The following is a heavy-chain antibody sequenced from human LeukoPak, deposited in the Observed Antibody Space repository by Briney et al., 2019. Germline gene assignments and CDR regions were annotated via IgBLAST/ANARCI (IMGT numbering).Heavy chain of an antibody. CDR1: GGTFSSYA. V-gene: IGHV1-69*13. CDR2: IIPIFGTA. CDR3: ARDLGRWLVLPLLCY. Sequence: SVKVSCKASGGTFSSYAISWVRQAPGQGLEWMGGIIPIFGTANYAQKFQGRVTITADESTSTAYMELSSLRSEDTAVYYCARDLGRWLVLPLLCYWGQGTLVTVSS. J-gene: IGHJ4*02. D-gene: IGHD6-19*01.